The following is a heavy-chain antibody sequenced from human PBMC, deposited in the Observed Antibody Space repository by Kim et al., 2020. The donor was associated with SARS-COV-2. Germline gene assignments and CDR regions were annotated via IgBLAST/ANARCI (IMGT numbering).Heavy chain of an antibody. CDR1: GFTFTSSA. Sequence: SVKVSCKASGFTFTSSAVQWVRQARGQRLEWIVWIVVGSGNTNYAQKFQERVTITRDMSTSTAYMELSSLRSEDTAGYYCAADLNAVAGTENWFDPWGQGTLVTVSS. D-gene: IGHD6-19*01. CDR2: IVVGSGNT. J-gene: IGHJ5*02. CDR3: AADLNAVAGTENWFDP. V-gene: IGHV1-58*01.